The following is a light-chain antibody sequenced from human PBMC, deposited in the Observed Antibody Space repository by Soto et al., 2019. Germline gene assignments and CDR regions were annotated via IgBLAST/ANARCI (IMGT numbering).Light chain of an antibody. CDR1: DSNIGSNS. CDR3: AAWDDSLNAVV. Sequence: QSVLTQPPSASGTPGQRVSITCSGSDSNIGSNSVHWYQQVPGMAPKLLVYKSDQRPSGVPERFSGSKSGTSASLAISGLQSEDEADYFCAAWDDSLNAVVFGGGTKVTVL. V-gene: IGLV1-44*01. CDR2: KSD. J-gene: IGLJ2*01.